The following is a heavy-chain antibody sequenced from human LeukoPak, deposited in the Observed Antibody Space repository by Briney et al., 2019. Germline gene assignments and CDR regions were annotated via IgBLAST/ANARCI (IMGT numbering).Heavy chain of an antibody. CDR1: GFTFDDYG. Sequence: GGSLRLSCAASGFTFDDYGMSWVRQAPGKGLEWVSYISSSSSTIYYADSVKGRFTISRDNAKNSLYLQMNSLRAEDTAVYYCARGGSGYSYGKIDYWGQGTLVTVSS. V-gene: IGHV3-48*01. CDR3: ARGGSGYSYGKIDY. J-gene: IGHJ4*02. D-gene: IGHD5-18*01. CDR2: ISSSSSTI.